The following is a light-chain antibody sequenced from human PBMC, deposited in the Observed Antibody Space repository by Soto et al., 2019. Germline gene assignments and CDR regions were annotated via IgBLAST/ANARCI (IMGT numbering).Light chain of an antibody. CDR3: QQYGSSWT. CDR1: QSVSSSY. J-gene: IGKJ1*01. CDR2: GAS. V-gene: IGKV3-20*01. Sequence: EIVLTQSPGTLSLSPGKRVTLSCRASQSVSSSYLAWYQQKPGQAPRLLIYGASSRATGIPDRFSGSGSGTDFTLTISRLEPEDLAVYYCQQYGSSWTFGQGTKVEIK.